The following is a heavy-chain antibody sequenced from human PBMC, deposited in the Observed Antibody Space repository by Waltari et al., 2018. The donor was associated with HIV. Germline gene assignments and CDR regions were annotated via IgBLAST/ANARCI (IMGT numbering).Heavy chain of an antibody. CDR2: IIPIFGTA. CDR3: AAHCSGGSCYLRDAFDI. J-gene: IGHJ3*02. D-gene: IGHD2-15*01. CDR1: GGTFSSYA. Sequence: QVQLVQSGAEVKKPGSSVKVSCKASGGTFSSYAISWVRQAPGQGLEWMGGIIPIFGTANYAQKFQGRVTITADESTSTAYMELSSLRSEDTAVYYCAAHCSGGSCYLRDAFDIWGQGTMVTVSS. V-gene: IGHV1-69*12.